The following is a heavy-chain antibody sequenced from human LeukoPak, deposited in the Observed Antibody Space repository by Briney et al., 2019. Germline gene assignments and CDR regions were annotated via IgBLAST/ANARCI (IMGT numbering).Heavy chain of an antibody. CDR3: ARGIFDEGLD. Sequence: GGSLRLSCAASGFTFSDSWMQWVRQAPGKGPVWVSRINSDGSSTSYADSVKGRFNISRDNAKNTLYLQMSSLRAEDTAVYYCARGIFDEGLDWGQGTLVTVSS. V-gene: IGHV3-74*01. CDR2: INSDGSST. CDR1: GFTFSDSW. D-gene: IGHD3-9*01. J-gene: IGHJ4*02.